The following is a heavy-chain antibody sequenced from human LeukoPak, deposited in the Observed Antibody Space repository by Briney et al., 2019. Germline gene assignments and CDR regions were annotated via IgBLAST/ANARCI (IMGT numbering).Heavy chain of an antibody. V-gene: IGHV3-21*01. CDR2: ISSSSSYI. CDR1: GFTFSTYA. J-gene: IGHJ5*02. CDR3: ARSSSWYFDP. Sequence: PGGSLRLSCAASGFTFSTYAMSWVRQAPGKGLEWVSSISSSSSYIYYAESVKGRFIISRDNAKNSLSLQMSSLRAEDTAVYYCARSSSWYFDPWGQGTLVTVSS. D-gene: IGHD6-13*01.